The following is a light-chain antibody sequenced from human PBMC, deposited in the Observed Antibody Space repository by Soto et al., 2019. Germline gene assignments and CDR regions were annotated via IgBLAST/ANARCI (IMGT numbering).Light chain of an antibody. CDR2: AAS. CDR1: QTINTY. J-gene: IGKJ2*01. V-gene: IGKV1-39*01. CDR3: QQASSPAYT. Sequence: DIQVTQSPPSLSASVGDTVTISCRTSQTINTYLNWYQHQPGRAPKLLIFAASTLLSGVPSRLTGAGSGTDFTRVIPGLQPEDFASCFCQQASSPAYTFGPRTQR.